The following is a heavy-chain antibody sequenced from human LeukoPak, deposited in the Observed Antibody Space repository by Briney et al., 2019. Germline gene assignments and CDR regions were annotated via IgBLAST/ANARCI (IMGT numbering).Heavy chain of an antibody. Sequence: SETLSLTCTVSGGSISSYYWSWIRQPPGKGLEWIGYIYYSGSTNYNPSLKSRVTISVDTSKNQFSLKLSSVTAADTAVYYCARAGDHEGFDYWGQGTLATVSS. CDR2: IYYSGST. CDR3: ARAGDHEGFDY. D-gene: IGHD4-17*01. CDR1: GGSISSYY. J-gene: IGHJ4*02. V-gene: IGHV4-59*01.